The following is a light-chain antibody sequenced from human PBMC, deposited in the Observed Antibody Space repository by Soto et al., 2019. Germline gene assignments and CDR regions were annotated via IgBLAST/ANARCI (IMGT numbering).Light chain of an antibody. J-gene: IGLJ2*01. V-gene: IGLV2-14*01. CDR1: TSDVGGYKY. Sequence: QSALTQPASVSGSPGQSITISCTGSTSDVGGYKYVSWYQHHPGKAPKLIIYEVIERPSGVSTRFSGSKSGNTASLTISGLQAEDEADYYCSSYSSNNALILLGGETKLTVL. CDR2: EVI. CDR3: SSYSSNNALIL.